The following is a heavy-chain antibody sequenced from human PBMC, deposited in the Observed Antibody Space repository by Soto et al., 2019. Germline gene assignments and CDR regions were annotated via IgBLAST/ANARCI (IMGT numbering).Heavy chain of an antibody. V-gene: IGHV4-31*03. CDR3: ASVNSSAAVDS. CDR2: IYYSGTT. CDR1: GGSISTGGYY. J-gene: IGHJ4*02. Sequence: QVQLQESGPGLVKPSQTLSLTCSVAGGSISTGGYYWTWIRQHPGKGLEWIGYIYYSGTTYYKSSLPSRLTISVDASQNQFSLHLRSVTAADTAFYYCASVNSSAAVDSWGPGTLVTVSS. D-gene: IGHD6-13*01.